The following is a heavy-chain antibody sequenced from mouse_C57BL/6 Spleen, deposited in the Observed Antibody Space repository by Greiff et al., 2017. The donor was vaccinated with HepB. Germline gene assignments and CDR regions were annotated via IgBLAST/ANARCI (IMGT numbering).Heavy chain of an antibody. D-gene: IGHD4-1*01. Sequence: VQLQQPGAELVRPGTSVKLSCKASGYTFTSYWMHWVKQRPGQGLEWIGVIDPSDSYTNYNQKFKGKATLTVDTSSSTAYMQLSSLTSEDSAVYYCARNWGDYWGQGTTLTVSS. CDR2: IDPSDSYT. CDR3: ARNWGDY. V-gene: IGHV1-59*01. J-gene: IGHJ2*01. CDR1: GYTFTSYW.